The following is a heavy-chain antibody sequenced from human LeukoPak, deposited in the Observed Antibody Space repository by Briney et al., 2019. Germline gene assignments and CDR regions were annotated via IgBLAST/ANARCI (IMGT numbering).Heavy chain of an antibody. D-gene: IGHD2-8*02. Sequence: SETLSLTCTVSGGSISSYSWSWIRQPPGKGLEWIGYIYYSGSTNYNPSLKSRVTISVDTSKNQFSLKLSSVTAADTAVYYCARWVQVARYYYMDVWGKGTTVTVSS. CDR2: IYYSGST. CDR3: ARWVQVARYYYMDV. CDR1: GGSISSYS. J-gene: IGHJ6*03. V-gene: IGHV4-59*01.